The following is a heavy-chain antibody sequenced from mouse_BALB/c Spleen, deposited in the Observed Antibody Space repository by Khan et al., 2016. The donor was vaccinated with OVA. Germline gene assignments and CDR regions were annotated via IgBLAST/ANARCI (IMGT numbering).Heavy chain of an antibody. CDR3: AIPPRYDGYYFDY. J-gene: IGHJ2*01. CDR1: DYSITSGYY. V-gene: IGHV3-6*02. Sequence: EVQLQESGPGLVKPSQSLSLTCSVTDYSITSGYYWNWIRQFPGNKLEWMGYISYDGSNNYNPSLKNRISITRDTSKNQFFLKLNSVTTEDTATYYSAIPPRYDGYYFDYWGQGTTLTVSS. CDR2: ISYDGSN. D-gene: IGHD2-14*01.